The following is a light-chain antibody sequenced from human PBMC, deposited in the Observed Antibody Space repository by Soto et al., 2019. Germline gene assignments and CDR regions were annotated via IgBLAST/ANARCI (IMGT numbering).Light chain of an antibody. CDR1: QSISSY. CDR3: QQGYTSSIT. CDR2: KAS. V-gene: IGKV1-39*01. Sequence: DIQMTQSPSSLSASVGDRVTISFRASQSISSYLNWYQQKPGKAPKLLIYKASTLKSGVPSRFSGSGSGTEFTLTISSLQPDDFATYYCQQGYTSSITFGQGTRLEIK. J-gene: IGKJ5*01.